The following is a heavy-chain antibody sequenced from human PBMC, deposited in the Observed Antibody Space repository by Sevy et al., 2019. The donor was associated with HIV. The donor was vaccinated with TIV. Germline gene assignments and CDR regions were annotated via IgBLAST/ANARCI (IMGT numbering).Heavy chain of an antibody. J-gene: IGHJ6*02. V-gene: IGHV3-7*01. Sequence: GGSLRLSCAASGFTFNSYWMSWVRQAPGKGLEWVANIKQDGSEKYYVDSVKGRFTISRDNSQNSLFLQMNTLRAEDAAVYYCAREGSPYDTYDYYYGMDVWGQGTTVTVSS. CDR1: GFTFNSYW. CDR3: AREGSPYDTYDYYYGMDV. D-gene: IGHD5-12*01. CDR2: IKQDGSEK.